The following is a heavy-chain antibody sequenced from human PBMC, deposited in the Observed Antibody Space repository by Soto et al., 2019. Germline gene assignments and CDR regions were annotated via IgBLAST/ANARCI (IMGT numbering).Heavy chain of an antibody. J-gene: IGHJ3*02. CDR3: ARLRGYSGYDAFDI. V-gene: IGHV4-59*01. CDR2: IYYSGST. CDR1: GGSISSYY. D-gene: IGHD5-12*01. Sequence: PSETLSLTCTVSGGSISSYYWSWIRQPPGKGLKWIGYIYYSGSTNYNPSLKSRVTISVDTSKNQFSLKLSSVTAADTAVYYCARLRGYSGYDAFDIWGQGTMVTVSS.